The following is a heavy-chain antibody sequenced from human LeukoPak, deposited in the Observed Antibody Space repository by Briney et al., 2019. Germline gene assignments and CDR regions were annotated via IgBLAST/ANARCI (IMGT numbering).Heavy chain of an antibody. V-gene: IGHV3-23*01. CDR1: GFTFSSYA. CDR3: AKDGIVLLGYCSGGSCYHDY. Sequence: GGSLRLSCAASGFTFSSYAMSWVRQAPGKGLEWVSAISGSGGSTYYADSVKGRFTISRDNSKNTLYLQMNSLRAEDTAVYYCAKDGIVLLGYCSGGSCYHDYWGQGTLVTVSS. CDR2: ISGSGGST. D-gene: IGHD2-15*01. J-gene: IGHJ4*02.